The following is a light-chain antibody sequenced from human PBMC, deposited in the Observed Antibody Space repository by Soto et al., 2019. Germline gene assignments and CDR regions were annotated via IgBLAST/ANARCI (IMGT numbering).Light chain of an antibody. J-gene: IGKJ5*01. V-gene: IGKV1-39*01. Sequence: IQMTQSPSSLSASVGDRVTITCRASQGIRNDLAWFQRKPGKAPKLLIYAASSLQSGVPSRFSGSGSGTDFTLTISSLQPEDFATYYCQQSYSTPITFGQGTRLEIK. CDR1: QGIRND. CDR2: AAS. CDR3: QQSYSTPIT.